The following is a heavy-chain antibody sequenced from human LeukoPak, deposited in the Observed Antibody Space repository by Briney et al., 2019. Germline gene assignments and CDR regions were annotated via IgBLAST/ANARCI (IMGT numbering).Heavy chain of an antibody. CDR3: AREESSSRLFDY. J-gene: IGHJ4*02. CDR1: GGTFSSYA. CDR2: IIPIFGIA. V-gene: IGHV1-69*04. Sequence: GASVKVSCKASGGTFSSYAISWVRQAPGQGVEWMGRIIPIFGIANYAQKFQGRVTITADKSTSTAYMELSSLRSEDTAVYYYAREESSSRLFDYWGQGTLVTVSS. D-gene: IGHD6-13*01.